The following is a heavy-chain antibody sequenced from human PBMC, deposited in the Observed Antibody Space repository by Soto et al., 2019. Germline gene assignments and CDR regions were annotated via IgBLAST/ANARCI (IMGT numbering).Heavy chain of an antibody. CDR3: ARHSYYSNPLRFDP. Sequence: SETLSLTCAVSGYSISSSNWWGWIRQPPGKGLELIGYIYYSGTTYYNSSLKSRVTMSVDTSKNQFSLKLTSVTAVDTAVYYCARHSYYSNPLRFDPWGQGTLVT. J-gene: IGHJ5*02. CDR2: IYYSGTT. V-gene: IGHV4-28*01. CDR1: GYSISSSNW. D-gene: IGHD4-4*01.